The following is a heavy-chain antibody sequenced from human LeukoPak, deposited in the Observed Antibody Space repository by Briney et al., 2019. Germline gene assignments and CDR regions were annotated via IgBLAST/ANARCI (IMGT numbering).Heavy chain of an antibody. D-gene: IGHD3-22*01. Sequence: GGSLRLSCAASGFTFSSYWMHWVRHAPGKGLVWVSRINSDGTSTTYADSDKELLTISRDNAKNTLYLQMNSLRAEDTAVYYCARVRTNYYDSRDAFDIWGQGTMVTVSS. CDR2: INSDGTST. J-gene: IGHJ3*02. CDR1: GFTFSSYW. V-gene: IGHV3-74*01. CDR3: ARVRTNYYDSRDAFDI.